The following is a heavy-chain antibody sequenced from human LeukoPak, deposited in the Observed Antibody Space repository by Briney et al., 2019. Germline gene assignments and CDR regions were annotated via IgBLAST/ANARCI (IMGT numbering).Heavy chain of an antibody. Sequence: SETLSLTCTVSGGSISSGGYYWSWIRQHPGKGLEWIGYIYYSGSTYYNPSLKSRVTISVDTSKNQFSLKLSSVTAADTAVYYCARHAPEWEPDYWGQGTLVTVSS. CDR1: GGSISSGGYY. CDR2: IYYSGST. V-gene: IGHV4-31*03. CDR3: ARHAPEWEPDY. D-gene: IGHD1-26*01. J-gene: IGHJ4*02.